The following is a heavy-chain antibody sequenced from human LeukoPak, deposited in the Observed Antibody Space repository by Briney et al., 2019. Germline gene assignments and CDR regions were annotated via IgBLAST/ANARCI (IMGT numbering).Heavy chain of an antibody. V-gene: IGHV4-34*01. CDR2: INHSGST. D-gene: IGHD3-3*01. CDR3: ARAGDFWSGYQHFDY. J-gene: IGHJ4*02. CDR1: GGSFSGYY. Sequence: SETLSLTCAVYGGSFSGYYWSWIRQPPGKGLEWIGEINHSGSTNYNPSLKSRVTISVDTSKNQFSLKLSSMTAADTAVYYCARAGDFWSGYQHFDYWGQGTLVTVSS.